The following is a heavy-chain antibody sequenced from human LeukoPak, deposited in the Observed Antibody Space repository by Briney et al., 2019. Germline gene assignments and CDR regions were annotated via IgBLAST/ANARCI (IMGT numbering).Heavy chain of an antibody. CDR3: ARAATAMASALYYYYYGMDV. D-gene: IGHD5-18*01. CDR1: GYTFTSYA. J-gene: IGHJ6*02. V-gene: IGHV7-4-1*02. CDR2: INTNTGNP. Sequence: ASVKVSCKASGYTFTSYAMNWVRQAPGQGLEWMGWINTNTGNPTYAQGFTGRFVFSLDTSASTAYLQISSLKAEDTAVYYCARAATAMASALYYYYYGMDVWGQGTTVTVSS.